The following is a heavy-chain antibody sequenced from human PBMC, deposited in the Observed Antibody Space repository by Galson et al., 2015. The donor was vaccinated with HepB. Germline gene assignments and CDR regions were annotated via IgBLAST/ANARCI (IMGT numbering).Heavy chain of an antibody. V-gene: IGHV1-3*01. Sequence: SVKVSCKASGYTFTSYAMHWVRQAPGQRLEWMGWINAGNGNTKYSQKFQGRVTITRDTSASTAYMELSSLRSEDTAVYYCARDRHSSGWLPTRLAPTFDYWGQGTLVTVSS. CDR3: ARDRHSSGWLPTRLAPTFDY. CDR2: INAGNGNT. CDR1: GYTFTSYA. J-gene: IGHJ4*02. D-gene: IGHD6-19*01.